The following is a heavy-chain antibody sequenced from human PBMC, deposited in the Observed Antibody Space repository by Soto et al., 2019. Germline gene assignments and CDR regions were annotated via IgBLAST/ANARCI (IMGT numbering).Heavy chain of an antibody. CDR1: GFSVSSNY. D-gene: IGHD3-10*01. V-gene: IGHV3-53*01. CDR3: ASRKGSSLDY. CDR2: IYGGGST. Sequence: EVQLVESGGGLIQPGGSLRLSCAASGFSVSSNYMTWVRQPPGKGLEWVSLIYGGGSTYHADSVKGRFTISRDNSNNTLYLQMNSLRAEDPAVYYCASRKGSSLDYWGQGTLVTVSS. J-gene: IGHJ4*02.